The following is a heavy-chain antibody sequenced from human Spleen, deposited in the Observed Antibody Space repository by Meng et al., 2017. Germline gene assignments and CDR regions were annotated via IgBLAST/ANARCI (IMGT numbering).Heavy chain of an antibody. CDR1: GASISHSDW. CDR2: IYHSGTT. Sequence: QVPLQAAGPGPLQPSETLSLTCAVSGASISHSDWWSCVRPPPGKVLQWIGNIYHSGTTHYNPSLKSRVNMSVDKSKNQFSLRLSSVTAADTAVYYCARGGDYPPKTGNDAFDIWGPGTMVTVSS. CDR3: ARGGDYPPKTGNDAFDI. V-gene: IGHV4-4*02. J-gene: IGHJ3*02. D-gene: IGHD3-10*01.